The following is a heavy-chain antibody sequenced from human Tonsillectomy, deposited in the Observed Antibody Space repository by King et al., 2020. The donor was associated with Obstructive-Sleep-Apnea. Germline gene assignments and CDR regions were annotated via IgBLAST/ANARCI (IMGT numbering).Heavy chain of an antibody. D-gene: IGHD1-26*01. CDR1: GYTFNIYG. CDR2: ISAYNGNT. CDR3: ASSTGTYSQPDY. J-gene: IGHJ4*02. V-gene: IGHV1-18*04. Sequence: QLVQSGAEVKTPGASVKVSCKASGYTFNIYGISWVRQAPGQGLEWMGWISAYNGNTNYAQKFQGRVTMTTDTSTSTSYMEVRSLTSDDTAVYYCASSTGTYSQPDYWGQGTLVTVSS.